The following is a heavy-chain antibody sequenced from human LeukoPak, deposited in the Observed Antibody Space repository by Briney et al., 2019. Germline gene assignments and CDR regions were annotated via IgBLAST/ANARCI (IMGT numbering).Heavy chain of an antibody. CDR1: GYTFTGYY. CDR2: IIPIFGTA. V-gene: IGHV1-69*05. Sequence: SVKVSSKASGYTFTGYYMHWVRQAPGQGLEWMGGIIPIFGTANYAQKFQGRVTITTDESTSTAYMELSSLRSEDTAVYYCARAIDYYYYYMDVWGKGTTVTVSS. J-gene: IGHJ6*03. CDR3: ARAIDYYYYYMDV.